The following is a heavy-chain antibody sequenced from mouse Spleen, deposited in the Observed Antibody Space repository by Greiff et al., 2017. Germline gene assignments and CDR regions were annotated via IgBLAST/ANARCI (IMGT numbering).Heavy chain of an antibody. CDR3: ARKSFYGPYWYFDV. CDR1: GFSLTSYG. D-gene: IGHD1-2*01. CDR2: IWSGGST. V-gene: IGHV2-2*01. J-gene: IGHJ1*01. Sequence: QVQLQQSGPGLVQPSQSLSITCTVSGFSLTSYGVHWVRQSPGKGLEWLGVIWSGGSTDYNAAFISRLSISKDNSKSQVFFKMNSLQADDTAIYYCARKSFYGPYWYFDVWGAGTTVTVSS.